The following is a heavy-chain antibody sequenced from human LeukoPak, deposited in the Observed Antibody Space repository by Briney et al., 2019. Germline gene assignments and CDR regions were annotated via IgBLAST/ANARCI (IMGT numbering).Heavy chain of an antibody. CDR3: ARVGVTTRAFDI. CDR1: GFTFSSYG. Sequence: GGSLRLSCAASGFTFSSYGMHWVRQAPGKGLEWVAVISYDGSNKYYADSVRGRFTISRDNSKNTLYLQMNSLRAEDTAVYYCARVGVTTRAFDIWGQGTMVTVSS. V-gene: IGHV3-30*03. J-gene: IGHJ3*02. D-gene: IGHD4-17*01. CDR2: ISYDGSNK.